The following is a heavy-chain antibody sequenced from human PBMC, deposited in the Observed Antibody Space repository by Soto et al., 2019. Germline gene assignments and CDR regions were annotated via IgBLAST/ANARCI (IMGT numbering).Heavy chain of an antibody. D-gene: IGHD3-22*01. CDR3: ARHALSGYYMDV. CDR1: GGSFSGYY. J-gene: IGHJ6*03. CDR2: INHSGST. V-gene: IGHV4-34*01. Sequence: SETLSLTCAVYGGSFSGYYLSWIRQPPGKGLEWIGEINHSGSTNYNPSLKSRVTISVDTSKNQFSLKLSSVTAADTAVYYCARHALSGYYMDVWGKGTTVTVSS.